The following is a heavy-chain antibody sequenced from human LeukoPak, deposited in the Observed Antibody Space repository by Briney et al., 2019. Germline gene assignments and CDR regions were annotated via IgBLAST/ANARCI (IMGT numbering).Heavy chain of an antibody. CDR2: ISWDGGST. CDR1: GFTFDDYA. J-gene: IGHJ3*02. Sequence: GGSLRLSCAASGFTFDDYAMHWVRQAPGKGLEWVSLISWDGGSTYYADSVKGRFTISRDNSKNSLYLQMNSLRAEDTALYYCAKGISPRPSYSSGWSNDAFDIWGQGTMVTVSS. V-gene: IGHV3-43D*03. D-gene: IGHD6-19*01. CDR3: AKGISPRPSYSSGWSNDAFDI.